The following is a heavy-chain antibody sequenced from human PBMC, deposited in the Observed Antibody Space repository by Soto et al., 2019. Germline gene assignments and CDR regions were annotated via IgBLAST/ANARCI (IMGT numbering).Heavy chain of an antibody. Sequence: VASVKVSCKASGFTFTSSAVQWVRQARGQRLEWIGWIVVGSGNTNYAQKFQERVTITRDMSTSTAYMELSSLRSEDTAVYYCAALYYYDSSGYYFPDYWGQGTLVTSPQ. CDR1: GFTFTSSA. D-gene: IGHD3-22*01. CDR2: IVVGSGNT. CDR3: AALYYYDSSGYYFPDY. J-gene: IGHJ4*02. V-gene: IGHV1-58*01.